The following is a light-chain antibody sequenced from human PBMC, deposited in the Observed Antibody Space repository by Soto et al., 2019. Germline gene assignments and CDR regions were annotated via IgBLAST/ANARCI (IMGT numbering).Light chain of an antibody. CDR2: EVN. V-gene: IGLV2-14*01. CDR1: SSDVGRYNY. CDR3: SSYTGATTLVV. Sequence: QSVLTQPASVSGSPGQSITISCTGTSSDVGRYNYVAWYQQHPGVAPKLLIYEVNYRPSGVSNRFSGSKSGNTASLTISGLQTEDEADYYCSSYTGATTLVVFGGGTQLTVL. J-gene: IGLJ3*02.